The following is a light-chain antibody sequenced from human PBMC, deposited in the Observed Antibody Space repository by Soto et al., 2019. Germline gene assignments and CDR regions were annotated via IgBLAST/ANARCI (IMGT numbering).Light chain of an antibody. CDR1: QIISSY. V-gene: IGKV1-39*01. CDR2: AAS. CDR3: QQSYITPFT. J-gene: IGKJ3*01. Sequence: DIQMTQSPSSLSAAVGDRVTITCRASQIISSYLNWYQHKPGKAPKLLIYAASSLQSGVPPRFSGSGSGTDFTLTISSLQPEDFATYCCQQSYITPFTFGPGTKVDIK.